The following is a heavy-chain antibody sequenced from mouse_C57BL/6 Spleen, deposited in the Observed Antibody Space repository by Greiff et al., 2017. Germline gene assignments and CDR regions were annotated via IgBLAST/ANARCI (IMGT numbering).Heavy chain of an antibody. CDR2: INPSTGGT. D-gene: IGHD2-1*01. V-gene: IGHV1-42*01. CDR3: ALYGNYGFAY. J-gene: IGHJ3*01. CDR1: GYSFTGYY. Sequence: EVQLKQSGPELVKPGASVKISCKASGYSFTGYYMNWVKQSPEKSLEWIGEINPSTGGTTYNQKFKAKATLTVDKSSSTAYMQLKSLTSEDSAVYYCALYGNYGFAYWGQGTLVTVSA.